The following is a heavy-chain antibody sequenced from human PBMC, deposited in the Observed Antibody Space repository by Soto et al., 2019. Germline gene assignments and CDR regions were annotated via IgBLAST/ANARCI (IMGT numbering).Heavy chain of an antibody. CDR3: AREGSYAWEGDSDY. D-gene: IGHD1-26*01. V-gene: IGHV3-7*01. Sequence: EVQLVESGGGLVQPGGSLRLSCAASGFTFSSYWMSWVRQAPGKGLEWVANIKQDGSEKYYVDSVKGRFTISRDNAKNSLYLQMNSLRAEDTAVYYCAREGSYAWEGDSDYWGQGTLVTVSS. CDR2: IKQDGSEK. J-gene: IGHJ4*02. CDR1: GFTFSSYW.